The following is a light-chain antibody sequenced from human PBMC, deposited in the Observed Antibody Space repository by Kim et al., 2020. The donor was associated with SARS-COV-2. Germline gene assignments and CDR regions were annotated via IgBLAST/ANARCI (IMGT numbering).Light chain of an antibody. CDR3: QQDNNWPPYA. CDR2: AAS. J-gene: IGKJ2*01. CDR1: QGVARH. Sequence: VARGRSPTLYREASQGVARHLAWYQQKPGPAPRLPLHAASTRATGIPTRFSGRGSGTEFPLTNSSMRSESFAVCYFQQDNNWPPYAFAQGTRLEI. V-gene: IGKV3-15*01.